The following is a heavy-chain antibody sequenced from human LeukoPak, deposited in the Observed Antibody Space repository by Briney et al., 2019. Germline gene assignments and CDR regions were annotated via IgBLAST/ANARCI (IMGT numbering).Heavy chain of an antibody. V-gene: IGHV4-59*01. J-gene: IGHJ4*02. CDR3: ARRPRNDILTGTPFDY. CDR1: GGSISSYY. CDR2: IYYSGST. D-gene: IGHD3-9*01. Sequence: SETLSLTCTVSGGSISSYYWSWIRQPPGKGLEWIGYIYYSGSTDSNPSLKSRVTISVDTSKNQFSLKLRSVTAADTAVYYCARRPRNDILTGTPFDYWGQGILSPSPQ.